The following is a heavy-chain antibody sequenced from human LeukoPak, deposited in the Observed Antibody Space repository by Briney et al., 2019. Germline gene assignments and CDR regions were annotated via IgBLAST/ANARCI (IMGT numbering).Heavy chain of an antibody. J-gene: IGHJ4*02. D-gene: IGHD1-14*01. Sequence: SETLSLTCTVSGGSISSYYWSWIRQPPGKGLGWIGYIYYCGSTNYNPSLKSRVTISVDTSKNQFSLKLSSVTAADTAVYYCARDQRGSTGTFDYWGQGTLVTVSS. CDR1: GGSISSYY. CDR3: ARDQRGSTGTFDY. CDR2: IYYCGST. V-gene: IGHV4-59*01.